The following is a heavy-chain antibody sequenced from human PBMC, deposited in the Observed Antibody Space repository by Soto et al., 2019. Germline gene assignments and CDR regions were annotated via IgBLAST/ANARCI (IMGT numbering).Heavy chain of an antibody. J-gene: IGHJ5*02. CDR1: GFTLSKHG. D-gene: IGHD5-12*01. CDR2: ISSDGGTE. Sequence: QVQLVESGGGVVQPGRSVRLSCEASGFTLSKHGMHWVRQGEGTGLEWVEVISSDGGTEYSDAVKGRFTSYSDNSKKILFPEMKSLRVVDRAVYYCARRQSGGYSGRGWISPRSQGALVTVSS. V-gene: IGHV3-30*03. CDR3: ARRQSGGYSGRGWISP.